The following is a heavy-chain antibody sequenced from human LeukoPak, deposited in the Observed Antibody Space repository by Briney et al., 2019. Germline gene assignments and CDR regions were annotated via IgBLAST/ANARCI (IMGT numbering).Heavy chain of an antibody. D-gene: IGHD5-12*01. CDR1: GGSISSGNYY. CDR3: ARKNQHPLKSMVAKRWFDP. V-gene: IGHV4-61*02. Sequence: SQTLSLTCTVSGGSISSGNYYWSWIRQPAGKGLEWIGRIYTSGSTNYNPSLKSRVTISVDTSKNQFSLKLSSVTAADTAVYYCARKNQHPLKSMVAKRWFDPWGRGTLVTVSS. CDR2: IYTSGST. J-gene: IGHJ5*02.